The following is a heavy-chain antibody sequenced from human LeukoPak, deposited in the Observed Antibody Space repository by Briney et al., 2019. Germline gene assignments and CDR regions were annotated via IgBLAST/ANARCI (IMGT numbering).Heavy chain of an antibody. V-gene: IGHV3-23*01. CDR2: ITGSGDTT. J-gene: IGHJ4*02. Sequence: GGSLRLSCEASGFTFSSYAVTWVRQAPGKGLEWVSGITGSGDTTFYADSGKGRFTISRDKSKNTLYLQMHSLRAEDTAVYYCVKDYSTIPAAANPLFDYWGQGALVTVSS. D-gene: IGHD6-13*01. CDR3: VKDYSTIPAAANPLFDY. CDR1: GFTFSSYA.